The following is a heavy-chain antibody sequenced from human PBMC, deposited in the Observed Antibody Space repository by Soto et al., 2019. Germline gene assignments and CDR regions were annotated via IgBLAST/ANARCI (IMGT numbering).Heavy chain of an antibody. J-gene: IGHJ4*02. CDR1: GYTFSNDA. V-gene: IGHV1-18*01. CDR3: ARASRYYWNYMLY. CDR2: VSAYNGNT. Sequence: QVQLVQSGAEVKKPGASVKVSCTASGYTFSNDAITWVRQAPGQGLEWMGWVSAYNGNTNYAQQFKGRVTMTTDTSTSTAYMEIRSRRDDDTAVYFCARASRYYWNYMLYWGQGTLVTVSS. D-gene: IGHD1-7*01.